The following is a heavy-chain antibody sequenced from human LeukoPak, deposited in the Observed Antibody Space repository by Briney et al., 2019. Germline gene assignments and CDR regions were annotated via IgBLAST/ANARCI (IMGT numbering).Heavy chain of an antibody. V-gene: IGHV1-18*01. CDR3: ARKTPYGTKNN. Sequence: ASVKVSCKASGYTFTSYGISWVRQAPGQGLEWMGWISAYNGNTNYAQKLQGRVTMTRDTSISTAYMELSRLRSDDTAVYYCARKTPYGTKNNWGQGTLVTVSS. CDR2: ISAYNGNT. J-gene: IGHJ4*02. CDR1: GYTFTSYG. D-gene: IGHD2-15*01.